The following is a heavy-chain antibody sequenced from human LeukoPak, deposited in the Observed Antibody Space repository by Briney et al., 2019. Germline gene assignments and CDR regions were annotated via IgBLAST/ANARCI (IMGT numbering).Heavy chain of an antibody. CDR2: ISGSGGST. Sequence: PGGSLRLSCAASGFTFSSYAMGWVRQAPGKGLEWVSAISGSGGSTYYADSVKGRFTISRDNSKNTLYLQMNSLRAEDTAVYYCAKDRWDSNYVDYWGQGTLVTVSS. J-gene: IGHJ4*02. CDR3: AKDRWDSNYVDY. D-gene: IGHD1-26*01. V-gene: IGHV3-23*01. CDR1: GFTFSSYA.